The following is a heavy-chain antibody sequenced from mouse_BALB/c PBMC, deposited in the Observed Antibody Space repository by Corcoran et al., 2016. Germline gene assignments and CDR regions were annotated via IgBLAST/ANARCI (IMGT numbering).Heavy chain of an antibody. CDR2: INPYNGGT. D-gene: IGHD1-1*01. J-gene: IGHJ3*01. V-gene: IGHV1-18*01. Sequence: EVQLQQSGPELVKPGASMKISCKASGYSFTGYTMKWVKQSHGKNLEWIGLINPYNGGTSYNQKFKGKATLTVYKSSSTAYMELLRLTSEDSAVYYCARDYYGSSYVFAYWGQGTLVTVSA. CDR3: ARDYYGSSYVFAY. CDR1: GYSFTGYT.